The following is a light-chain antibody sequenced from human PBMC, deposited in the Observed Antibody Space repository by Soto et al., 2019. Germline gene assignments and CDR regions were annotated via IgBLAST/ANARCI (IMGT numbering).Light chain of an antibody. CDR1: QIISSR. Sequence: DIQMTQSPSILSASVGDRVTITCRASQIISSRLAWYQQKPGKAPKLLIYDAYNLESGVPSRFSGSGSGTEFTLTISSLQPDDFATYYCQQYNSYSLTFGGGTKAEIK. CDR2: DAY. V-gene: IGKV1-5*01. CDR3: QQYNSYSLT. J-gene: IGKJ4*01.